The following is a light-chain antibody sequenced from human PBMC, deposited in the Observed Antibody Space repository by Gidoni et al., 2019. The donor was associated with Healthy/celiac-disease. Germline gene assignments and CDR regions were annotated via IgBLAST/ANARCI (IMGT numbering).Light chain of an antibody. J-gene: IGKJ1*01. CDR3: QQYNSYSWT. CDR2: KAS. CDR1: QSISSW. Sequence: EIKIPQPTSTLSASVGDRVTIPCRASQSISSWLAWYQQKPGKAPKLLIYKASSLESGVPSRFSGSGSGTEFTLTISSLQPDDFATYYCQQYNSYSWTFGQGTKVEIK. V-gene: IGKV1-5*03.